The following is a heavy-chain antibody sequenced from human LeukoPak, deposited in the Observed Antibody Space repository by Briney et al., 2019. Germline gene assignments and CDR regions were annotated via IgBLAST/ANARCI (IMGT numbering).Heavy chain of an antibody. CDR1: EFTFSSYS. J-gene: IGHJ4*02. V-gene: IGHV3-48*04. Sequence: GGSLRLSCAASEFTFSSYSMNWVRQAPGKGLEWVSYISSSSSTIYYADSVKGRFTISRDNADNSLYLEMNSLRAEDTAVYYGAKDLSSYYDSSGFDYWGQGTLVTVSS. D-gene: IGHD3-22*01. CDR2: ISSSSSTI. CDR3: AKDLSSYYDSSGFDY.